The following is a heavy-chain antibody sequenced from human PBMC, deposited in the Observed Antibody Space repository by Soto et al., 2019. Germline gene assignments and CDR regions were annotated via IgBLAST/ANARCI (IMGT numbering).Heavy chain of an antibody. V-gene: IGHV4-34*01. CDR1: GGSFSGYY. Sequence: QVQLQQWGAGLLKPSETLSLTCAVYGGSFSGYYWCWIRQPPGKGLEWIGEINHSGSTNYNPSLKSRVTISVDTSKNQFSRKLIFLTDADTAVYYCATGGGYYSDAFDIWGQGTMVTVSS. J-gene: IGHJ3*02. D-gene: IGHD3-22*01. CDR3: ATGGGYYSDAFDI. CDR2: INHSGST.